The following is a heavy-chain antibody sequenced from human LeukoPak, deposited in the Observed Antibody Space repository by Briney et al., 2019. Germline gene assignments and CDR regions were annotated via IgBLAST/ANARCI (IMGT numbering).Heavy chain of an antibody. CDR1: GFTFSSYS. Sequence: PGGSLRLSCAASGFTFSSYSMNWVRQAPGKGLEWVAVISYDGSNKYYADSVKGRFTISRDNSKNTLYLQMNSLRAEDTAVYYCAKDIPPNYYGSGSYHGMDVWGQGTTVTVSS. CDR3: AKDIPPNYYGSGSYHGMDV. CDR2: ISYDGSNK. J-gene: IGHJ6*02. V-gene: IGHV3-30*18. D-gene: IGHD3-10*01.